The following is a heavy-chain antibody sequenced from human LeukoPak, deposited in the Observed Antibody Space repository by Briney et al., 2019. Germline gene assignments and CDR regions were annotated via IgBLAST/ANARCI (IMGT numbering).Heavy chain of an antibody. Sequence: GGSLRLSCAASGFTFSSYEMNWVRQAPGKGLEWVSYISSSGSTIYYADSVKGRFTISRDNAKNSLYLQMNSLRAEDTALYYCARDLGLELQGKWFDPWGQGTLVTVSS. CDR3: ARDLGLELQGKWFDP. CDR2: ISSSGSTI. V-gene: IGHV3-48*03. CDR1: GFTFSSYE. J-gene: IGHJ5*02. D-gene: IGHD1-7*01.